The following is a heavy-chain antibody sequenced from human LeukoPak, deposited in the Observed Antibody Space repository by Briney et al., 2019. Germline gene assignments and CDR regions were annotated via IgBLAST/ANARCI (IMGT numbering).Heavy chain of an antibody. CDR3: ARDPGFMVRGSRRGYDDYYYYMDV. CDR2: ISSSPSYI. J-gene: IGHJ6*03. V-gene: IGHV3-21*04. D-gene: IGHD3-10*01. CDR1: GFSFGRYN. Sequence: GGSLRLSCAASGFSFGRYNMNWVRQAPGKGLEWVSSISSSPSYIYYADSVKGRFTISRDDAKNSLYLQMNSLRAEDTAVYYCARDPGFMVRGSRRGYDDYYYYMDVWGKGTTVTISS.